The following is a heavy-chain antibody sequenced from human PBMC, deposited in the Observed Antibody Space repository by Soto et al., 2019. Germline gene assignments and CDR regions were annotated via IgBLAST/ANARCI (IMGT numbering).Heavy chain of an antibody. D-gene: IGHD1-1*01. J-gene: IGHJ6*02. CDR2: ISSSRGYK. V-gene: IGHV3-21*01. Sequence: EVQLLESGGGLVQPGGSLRLSCAASGFTFSSYAMSWVRQAPGKGLEWVSSISSSRGYKYYADSVKGRFTISRDNAKNSLFLQMNSLTAEDAAVYYCARDWGVATTEGAMDVWGQGTTVTVSS. CDR3: ARDWGVATTEGAMDV. CDR1: GFTFSSYA.